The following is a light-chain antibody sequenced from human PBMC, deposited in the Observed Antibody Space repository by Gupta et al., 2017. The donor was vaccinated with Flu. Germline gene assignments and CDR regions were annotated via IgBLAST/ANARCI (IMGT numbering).Light chain of an antibody. CDR1: STEVGGDNY. V-gene: IGLV2-8*01. CDR2: EVS. CDR3: GSYARDNRWV. J-gene: IGLJ3*02. Sequence: ISCTGSSTEVGGDNYVACRPQPPANAHNLMVYEVSRRPAGVPARFSVSKSGNTASLTVSERQEEEGGDYYCGSYARDNRWVFGGGTRLTVL.